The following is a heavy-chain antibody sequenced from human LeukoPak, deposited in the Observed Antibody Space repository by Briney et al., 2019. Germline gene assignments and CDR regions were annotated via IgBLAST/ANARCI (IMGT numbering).Heavy chain of an antibody. CDR1: GFTFSSYE. Sequence: GGALRLSCAASGFTFSSYEMNWVRQAPGKGLEWVSYISSSGSTIYYADSVKGRFTISRDNTENSLYLKMNSLRAEDTAVYFCARVYGTTGTTGAFDIWGQGTMVVVSS. V-gene: IGHV3-48*03. CDR2: ISSSGSTI. D-gene: IGHD1-1*01. CDR3: ARVYGTTGTTGAFDI. J-gene: IGHJ3*02.